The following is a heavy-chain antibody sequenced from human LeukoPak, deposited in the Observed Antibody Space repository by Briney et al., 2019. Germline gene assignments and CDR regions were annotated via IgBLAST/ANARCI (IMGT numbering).Heavy chain of an antibody. J-gene: IGHJ4*02. Sequence: PGGSLRLSCAASGFTFDDYAMHWVREAPGKGLEWVSLISWGGGSTYYADSVKGRFTLSRDNSKNSLYLQMNSLRAEDTALYYCAKDILRGSSRWDGGFDYWGQGTLVTVSS. V-gene: IGHV3-43D*03. D-gene: IGHD6-19*01. CDR3: AKDILRGSSRWDGGFDY. CDR1: GFTFDDYA. CDR2: ISWGGGST.